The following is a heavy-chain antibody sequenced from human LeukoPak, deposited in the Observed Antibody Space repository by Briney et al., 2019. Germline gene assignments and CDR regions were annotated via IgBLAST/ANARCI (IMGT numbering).Heavy chain of an antibody. Sequence: GGSLRLSCAASGFTFSSYAMSWVRQAPGKGLEWVSAISGSGGSTYYADSVKGQFTISRDNSKNTLYLQMNSLRAEDTAVYYCAKASYSSGWLPEDWGQGTLVTVSS. CDR3: AKASYSSGWLPED. D-gene: IGHD6-19*01. CDR1: GFTFSSYA. V-gene: IGHV3-23*01. CDR2: ISGSGGST. J-gene: IGHJ4*02.